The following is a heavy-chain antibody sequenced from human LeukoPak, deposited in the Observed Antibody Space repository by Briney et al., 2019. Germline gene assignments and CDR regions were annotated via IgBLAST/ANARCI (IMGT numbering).Heavy chain of an antibody. CDR3: AREAVAGTNPYYYYGMDV. D-gene: IGHD6-19*01. CDR2: INSDGSST. CDR1: GFTFSSYW. V-gene: IGHV3-74*01. Sequence: GGSLRLSCAASGFTFSSYWMHWVRQAPGKGLVCVSRINSDGSSTSYADSVKGRFTISRDNAKNTLYLQMNSLRAEDTAVYYCAREAVAGTNPYYYYGMDVWGQGTKVTVSS. J-gene: IGHJ6*02.